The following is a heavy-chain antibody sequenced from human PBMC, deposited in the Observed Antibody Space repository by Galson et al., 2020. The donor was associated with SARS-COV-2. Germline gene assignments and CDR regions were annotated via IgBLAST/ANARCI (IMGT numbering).Heavy chain of an antibody. J-gene: IGHJ6*03. CDR2: IDWDGDK. V-gene: IGHV2-70*17. Sequence: SGPTLVKPTQTLTLTCTFSGFSLTTSGMCVSWIRQPPGKALEWLARIDWDGDKFYSASLKTRLTVSKDTSQNHVFLILTNVYPVDTATYYCVHILREVGGYYYMDVWGKGSSVTIS. D-gene: IGHD3-16*01. CDR3: VHILREVGGYYYMDV. CDR1: GFSLTTSGMC.